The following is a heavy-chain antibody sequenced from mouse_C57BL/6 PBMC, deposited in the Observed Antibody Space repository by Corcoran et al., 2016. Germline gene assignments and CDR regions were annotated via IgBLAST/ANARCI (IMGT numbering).Heavy chain of an antibody. V-gene: IGHV9-3*01. CDR3: ARRGYSNYEAMDY. D-gene: IGHD2-5*01. J-gene: IGHJ4*01. Sequence: QIQLVQSGPELKKPGETVKISCKASGDTFTTYGMSWVKQAPGKGLKWMGWINTYSGVPTYADDFKGRFAFSLETSASTAYLQINNLKNEDTATYFCARRGYSNYEAMDYWGQGTSVTVSS. CDR1: GDTFTTYG. CDR2: INTYSGVP.